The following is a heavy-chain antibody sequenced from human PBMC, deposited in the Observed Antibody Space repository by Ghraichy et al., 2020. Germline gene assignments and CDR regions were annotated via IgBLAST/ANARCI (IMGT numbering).Heavy chain of an antibody. V-gene: IGHV1-18*01. D-gene: IGHD1-26*01. CDR1: GYTFTSYG. CDR2: ISAYNGNT. Sequence: ASVKVSCKASGYTFTSYGISWVRQAPGQGLEWMGWISAYNGNTNYAQKLQGRVTVTTDTSTSTAYMELRSLRSDDTAVYYCARDPRGSGKLYYGMDVWGQGTTVTVSS. J-gene: IGHJ6*02. CDR3: ARDPRGSGKLYYGMDV.